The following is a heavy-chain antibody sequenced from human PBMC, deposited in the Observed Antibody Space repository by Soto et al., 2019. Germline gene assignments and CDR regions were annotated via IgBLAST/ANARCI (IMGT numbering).Heavy chain of an antibody. D-gene: IGHD4-17*01. Sequence: QITLKESGPTLVKPTQTLTLTCTFSGFSLSTSGVGVGWIRQSPGKALEWLALIYWDDDKRYSPSLQSRLTITKDTYKKQVVLTMTNMDPGDTATYYCAQIMTTVTTKWGQGTLVTVSS. V-gene: IGHV2-5*02. CDR3: AQIMTTVTTK. CDR1: GFSLSTSGVG. J-gene: IGHJ4*02. CDR2: IYWDDDK.